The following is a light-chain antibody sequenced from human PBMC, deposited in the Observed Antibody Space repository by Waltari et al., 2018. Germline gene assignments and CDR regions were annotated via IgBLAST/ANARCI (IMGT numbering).Light chain of an antibody. CDR3: QHYVRLPVT. J-gene: IGKJ1*01. V-gene: IGKV3-20*01. CDR1: ETVGRY. Sequence: EIVLTQSPGTLSLSAGDRATLSCRASETVGRYLVWYQQKPGQAPRLLIYDASSRATGIPDRFSGSGSGTDFSLTISRLEPEDFAVYCCQHYVRLPVTFGQGTKVEIK. CDR2: DAS.